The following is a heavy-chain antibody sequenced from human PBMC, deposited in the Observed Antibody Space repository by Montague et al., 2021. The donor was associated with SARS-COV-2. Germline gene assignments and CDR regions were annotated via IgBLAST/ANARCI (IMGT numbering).Heavy chain of an antibody. CDR3: ARGGGYSDLHYFDY. D-gene: IGHD4-17*01. Sequence: SETLSLTCAVSGGSISSGTYSWSWIRQPPGKGLEWIGYIYHSGDTYYNPSLKSRVTISVDRSKNQFSLRLSSVTAADTAVYYCARGGGYSDLHYFDYWGQGTLGTGSS. J-gene: IGHJ4*02. CDR1: GGSISSGTYS. CDR2: IYHSGDT. V-gene: IGHV4-30-2*01.